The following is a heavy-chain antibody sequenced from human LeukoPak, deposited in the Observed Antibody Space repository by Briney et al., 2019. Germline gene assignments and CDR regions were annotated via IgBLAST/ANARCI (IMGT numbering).Heavy chain of an antibody. CDR1: GGSISSYY. J-gene: IGHJ4*02. CDR3: ARVGVDYSGNVIKYYFDY. CDR2: IYYSGTT. D-gene: IGHD4-23*01. V-gene: IGHV4-59*01. Sequence: SETLSLTCTVSGGSISSYYWSWIRRPPGKGLEWIGYIYYSGTTNYNPSLKSRVIISVDTSKNQFSLQLSPVIAADTAVYYCARVGVDYSGNVIKYYFDYWGQGTLVTVSS.